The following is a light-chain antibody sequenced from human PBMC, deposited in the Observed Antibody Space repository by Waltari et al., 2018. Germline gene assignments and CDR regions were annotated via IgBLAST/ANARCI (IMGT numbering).Light chain of an antibody. CDR2: KAS. Sequence: DIQMTQSPSTLSASVGDRVTITCRASPSINSWLAWYQQKPGKVPKLLIFKASSLASGVPSRFSGSGSGTDFTLTINGLQPDDFATYYCQQYKNYWTFGQGTKVDIE. V-gene: IGKV1-5*03. CDR1: PSINSW. CDR3: QQYKNYWT. J-gene: IGKJ1*01.